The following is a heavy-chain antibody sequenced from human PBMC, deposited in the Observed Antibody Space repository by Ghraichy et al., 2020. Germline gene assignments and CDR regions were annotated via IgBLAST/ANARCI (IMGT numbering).Heavy chain of an antibody. CDR2: INHSGST. V-gene: IGHV4-34*01. J-gene: IGHJ4*02. Sequence: SETLSLTCAVYGGSFSGYYWSWIRQPPGKGLEWIGEINHSGSTNYNPSLKSRVTISVDTSKNQFSLKLSSVTAADTAVYYCARVVGLRLGRLLWFGELLRSYYFDYWGQGTLVTVSS. CDR3: ARVVGLRLGRLLWFGELLRSYYFDY. D-gene: IGHD3-10*01. CDR1: GGSFSGYY.